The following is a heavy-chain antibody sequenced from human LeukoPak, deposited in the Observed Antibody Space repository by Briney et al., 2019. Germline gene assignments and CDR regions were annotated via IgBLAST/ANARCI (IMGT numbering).Heavy chain of an antibody. CDR1: GGSFSGYY. Sequence: PSETLSLTCAVYGGSFSGYYWSWIRQPPGKGLEWIGEISHSGSTNYNPSLKSRVTISVDTSKNQFSLKLSSVTAADTAVYYCARAPQGYYDSRAQNAFDIWGQGTMVTVSS. D-gene: IGHD3-22*01. J-gene: IGHJ3*02. CDR2: ISHSGST. CDR3: ARAPQGYYDSRAQNAFDI. V-gene: IGHV4-34*01.